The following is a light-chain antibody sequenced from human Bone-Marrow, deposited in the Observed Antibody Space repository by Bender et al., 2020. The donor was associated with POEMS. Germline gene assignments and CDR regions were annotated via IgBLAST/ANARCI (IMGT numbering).Light chain of an antibody. V-gene: IGLV2-8*01. CDR2: EVP. Sequence: QSALTQPPSASGSPGQSVTISCTGTSSDVGAYNYVSWYQQHPGKAPKLIIYEVPTRPAGVPDRFSGSMSGDTASLTVSGLQAEDEADYRCSSYAGSNNWVFGGGTKLTVL. CDR1: SSDVGAYNY. CDR3: SSYAGSNNWV. J-gene: IGLJ3*02.